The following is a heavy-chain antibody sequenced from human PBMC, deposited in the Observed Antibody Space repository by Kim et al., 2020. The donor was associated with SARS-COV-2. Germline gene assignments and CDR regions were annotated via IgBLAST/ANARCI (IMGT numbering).Heavy chain of an antibody. J-gene: IGHJ6*02. CDR2: ISSSSSYI. Sequence: GGSLRLSCAASGFTFSSYSMNWVRQAPGKGLEWVSSISSSSSYIYYADSVKGRFTISRDNAKNSLYLQMNSLRAEDTAVYYCARLGHGSWYDGTPKSRYYYYYYGMDVWGQGTTVTVSS. D-gene: IGHD6-13*01. CDR1: GFTFSSYS. V-gene: IGHV3-21*01. CDR3: ARLGHGSWYDGTPKSRYYYYYYGMDV.